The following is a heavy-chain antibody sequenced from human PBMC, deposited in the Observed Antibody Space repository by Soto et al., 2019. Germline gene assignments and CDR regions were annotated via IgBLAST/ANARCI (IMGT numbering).Heavy chain of an antibody. CDR1: GYSFAGYW. D-gene: IGHD1-26*01. CDR3: ARQISGSDTGPTSQYYFDS. CDR2: IDPSDSQT. Sequence: GESLKISCKGSGYSFAGYWITWVRQKPGKGLEWMGRIDPSDSQTYYSPSFRGHVTISATKSITTVFLQWSSLRASDTAMYYCARQISGSDTGPTSQYYFDSWGQGTPVTVSS. V-gene: IGHV5-10-1*01. J-gene: IGHJ4*02.